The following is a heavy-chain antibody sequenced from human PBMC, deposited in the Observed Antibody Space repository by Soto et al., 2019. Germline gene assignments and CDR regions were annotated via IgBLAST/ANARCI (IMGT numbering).Heavy chain of an antibody. J-gene: IGHJ6*03. Sequence: ASVKVSCKASGYTFTSYDINWVRQATGQGLEWMGWMNPNSGNTGYAQKFQGRVTMTRNTSISTAYMELSSLRSEDTAVYYCARGRYYDFWSGYYFYMDVWGKGTTVTVS. CDR3: ARGRYYDFWSGYYFYMDV. V-gene: IGHV1-8*01. D-gene: IGHD3-3*01. CDR1: GYTFTSYD. CDR2: MNPNSGNT.